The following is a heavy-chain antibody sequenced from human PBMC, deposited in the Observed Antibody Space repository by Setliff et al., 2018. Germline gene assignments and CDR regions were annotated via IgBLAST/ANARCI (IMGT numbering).Heavy chain of an antibody. CDR1: GFTFSSYS. Sequence: GESLKISCAASGFTFSSYSLNWVRQAPGKGLEWVSSIDTSSTWIYYADSVKGRFTISRDNAENSLYLQMNSLRAEDTAVYYCARSETCHSTHCSPYDYWGQGTPVTVSS. V-gene: IGHV3-21*01. CDR3: ARSETCHSTHCSPYDY. J-gene: IGHJ4*02. D-gene: IGHD2-2*01. CDR2: IDTSSTWI.